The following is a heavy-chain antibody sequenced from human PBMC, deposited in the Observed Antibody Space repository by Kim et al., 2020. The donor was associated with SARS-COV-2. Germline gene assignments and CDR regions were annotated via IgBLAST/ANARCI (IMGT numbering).Heavy chain of an antibody. J-gene: IGHJ5*02. Sequence: YNPSLKSRVTISVDTSKNQFSLKLSSVTAADTAVYYCARTTMVAARRFDPWGQGTLVTVSS. D-gene: IGHD3-10*01. CDR3: ARTTMVAARRFDP. V-gene: IGHV4-34*01.